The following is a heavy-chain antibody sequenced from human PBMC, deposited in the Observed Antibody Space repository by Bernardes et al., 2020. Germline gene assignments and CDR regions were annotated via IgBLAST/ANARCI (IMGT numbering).Heavy chain of an antibody. CDR3: ATGYCSGGSCYGPDAFDI. CDR2: FDPEDGET. J-gene: IGHJ3*02. CDR1: GYTLTELS. Sequence: ASVKVSCKVSGYTLTELSMHWVRQAPGKGLEWMGGFDPEDGETIYAQKFQGRVTMTEDTSTDTAYMELSSLRSEDTAVYYCATGYCSGGSCYGPDAFDIWGQGTMVTVSS. V-gene: IGHV1-24*01. D-gene: IGHD2-15*01.